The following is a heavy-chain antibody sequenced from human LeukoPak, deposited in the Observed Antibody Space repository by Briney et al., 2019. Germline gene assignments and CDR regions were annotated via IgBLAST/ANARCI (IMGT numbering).Heavy chain of an antibody. J-gene: IGHJ3*02. CDR1: GFPFTSYW. CDR2: VDGDGSTT. D-gene: IGHD4-17*01. Sequence: GGSLRLSCAASGFPFTSYWMHGVRQAPGKGLVWVSRVDGDGSTTTYADSVKGRFTISRDNAKNTLYLQMNSLRAEDTAVYYCARPQHGDLYAFDIWGQGTMVTVSS. V-gene: IGHV3-74*01. CDR3: ARPQHGDLYAFDI.